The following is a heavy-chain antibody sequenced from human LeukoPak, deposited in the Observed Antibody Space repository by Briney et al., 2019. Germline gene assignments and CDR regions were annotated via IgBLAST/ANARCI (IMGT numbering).Heavy chain of an antibody. Sequence: SETLSLTCAVYGGSFSGYYWSWIRQPPGKGLEWIGEINHSGSTNYNPSLKSRVTISVDTSKNQFSLKLSSVTAADTAVYYCVRGDSSGYDYWGQGTLVTVSS. D-gene: IGHD3-22*01. CDR2: INHSGST. V-gene: IGHV4-34*01. J-gene: IGHJ4*02. CDR1: GGSFSGYY. CDR3: VRGDSSGYDY.